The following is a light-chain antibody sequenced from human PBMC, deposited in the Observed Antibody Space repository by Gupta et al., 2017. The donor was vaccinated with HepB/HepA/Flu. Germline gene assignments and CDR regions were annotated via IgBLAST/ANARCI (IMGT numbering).Light chain of an antibody. CDR3: QQERSSLFP. J-gene: IGKJ3*01. V-gene: IGKV3-20*01. CDR2: GAS. CDR1: QSVSSIY. Sequence: EIVLTQSPGTLSLSPGERATLSCRASQSVSSIYVAWYQQKPGQAPRLLIYGASSRATGIPDRFSGSGSGTEFTLTIRRLEPEDFAVYYCQQERSSLFPFGHGTKVDIK.